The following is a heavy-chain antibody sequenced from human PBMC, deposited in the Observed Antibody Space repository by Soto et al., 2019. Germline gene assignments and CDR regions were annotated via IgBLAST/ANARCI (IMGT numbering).Heavy chain of an antibody. CDR2: ISGSGGST. CDR1: GFTFSSYA. CDR3: AKDRTTAGTTVRFDP. D-gene: IGHD1-1*01. J-gene: IGHJ5*02. Sequence: GGSLRLSCAASGFTFSSYAMSWVRQAPGKGLEWVSTISGSGGSTYYADSVKGRFTISRDNSKNTLYLQLNSLRAEDTAVYYCAKDRTTAGTTVRFDPWGQGTLVTVAS. V-gene: IGHV3-23*01.